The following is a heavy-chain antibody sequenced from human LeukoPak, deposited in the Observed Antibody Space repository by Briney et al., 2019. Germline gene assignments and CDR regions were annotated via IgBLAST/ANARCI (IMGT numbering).Heavy chain of an antibody. D-gene: IGHD6-19*01. CDR2: ISYDGSNK. CDR1: GFTFSSYG. J-gene: IGHJ5*02. CDR3: AKSGGWYPDWFDP. V-gene: IGHV3-30*18. Sequence: GRSLRLSCAASGFTFSSYGMHWVRQAPGKGLEWVAVISYDGSNKYYADSVKGRFTISRDNSKNTLYLQMNSLRAEDTAVYYCAKSGGWYPDWFDPWGQGTLVTVSS.